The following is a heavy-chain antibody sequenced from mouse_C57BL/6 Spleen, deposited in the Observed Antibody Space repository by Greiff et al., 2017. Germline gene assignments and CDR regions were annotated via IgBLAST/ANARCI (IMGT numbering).Heavy chain of an antibody. Sequence: EVHLVESGGGLVQPKGSLKLSCAASGFSFNTYAMNWVRQAPRKGLEWVASIRSKSNNYATYYADSVKDKFTITRDDSESMLDLHMNNLKTSDTSMYYCVREAYFFFDYWGQSTTLTVSS. CDR1: GFSFNTYA. CDR3: VREAYFFFDY. D-gene: IGHD2-10*01. CDR2: IRSKSNNYAT. V-gene: IGHV10-1*01. J-gene: IGHJ2*01.